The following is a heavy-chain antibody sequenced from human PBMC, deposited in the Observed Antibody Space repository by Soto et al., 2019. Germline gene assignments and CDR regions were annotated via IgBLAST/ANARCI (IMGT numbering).Heavy chain of an antibody. CDR2: IWYDGSNK. D-gene: IGHD2-15*01. Sequence: QVQLVESGGGVVQPGRSLRLSCAASGFTFSSYGMHWVRQAPGKGLEWVAVIWYDGSNKYYADSVKGRFTISRDNSKNALYLQMNSLRAEDTAVYYCARDGAVSYSHLDYWGQGTLVTVSS. V-gene: IGHV3-33*01. CDR3: ARDGAVSYSHLDY. J-gene: IGHJ4*02. CDR1: GFTFSSYG.